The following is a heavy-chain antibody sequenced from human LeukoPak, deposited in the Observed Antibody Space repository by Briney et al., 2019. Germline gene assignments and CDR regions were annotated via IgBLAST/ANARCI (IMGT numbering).Heavy chain of an antibody. CDR3: ASHGSGRLKYYYYGMDV. D-gene: IGHD3-10*01. CDR1: GFTVSTNC. V-gene: IGHV3-53*04. CDR2: IYSGGTT. J-gene: IGHJ6*02. Sequence: GGSLRLSCAASGFTVSTNCMTWVRQAPGKGLEWVSTIYSGGTTYYADSVMGRFTISRHNSRNTLYLQMNSLRAEDTAVYYCASHGSGRLKYYYYGMDVWGQGTTVTVSS.